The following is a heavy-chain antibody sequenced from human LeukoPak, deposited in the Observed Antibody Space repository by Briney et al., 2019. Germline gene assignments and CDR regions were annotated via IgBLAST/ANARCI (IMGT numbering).Heavy chain of an antibody. CDR1: GFTFSSYW. V-gene: IGHV3-7*04. CDR2: INQYGTEK. Sequence: GGSLRLSCVVSGFTFSSYWMRWVRQAPGKGLEWVAKINQYGTEKYYVDSVKGRFTISRDNAKNSLYLQMNSLRAEDTAVYYCARDVREVPHWGQGTLVTVSS. J-gene: IGHJ4*02. CDR3: ARDVREVPH. D-gene: IGHD2-2*01.